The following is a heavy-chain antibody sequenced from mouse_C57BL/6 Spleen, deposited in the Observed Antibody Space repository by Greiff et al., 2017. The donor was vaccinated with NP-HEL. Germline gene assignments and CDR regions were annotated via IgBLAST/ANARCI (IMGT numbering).Heavy chain of an antibody. CDR1: GYSITSGYY. CDR3: ARGGNWAYAMDY. J-gene: IGHJ4*01. CDR2: ISYDGSN. V-gene: IGHV3-6*01. D-gene: IGHD4-1*01. Sequence: EVKLMESGPGLVKPSQSLSLTCSVTGYSITSGYYWNWIRQFPGNKLEWMGYISYDGSNNYNPSLKNRISITRDTSKNQFFLKLNSVTTEDTATYYCARGGNWAYAMDYWGQGTSVTVSS.